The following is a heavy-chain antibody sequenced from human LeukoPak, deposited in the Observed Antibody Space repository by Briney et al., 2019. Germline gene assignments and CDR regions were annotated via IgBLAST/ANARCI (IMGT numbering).Heavy chain of an antibody. CDR2: ISSSSSTI. CDR3: ARNDNGDSSTVGAFDI. J-gene: IGHJ3*02. CDR1: GFTFSSYS. V-gene: IGHV3-48*04. D-gene: IGHD4-17*01. Sequence: GGSLRLSCAASGFTFSSYSMNWVRQAPGKGLEWVSYISSSSSTIYYADSVKGRFTISRDNAKNSLYLQLNSLTAEDTAVYYCARNDNGDSSTVGAFDIWGQGTMVTVFS.